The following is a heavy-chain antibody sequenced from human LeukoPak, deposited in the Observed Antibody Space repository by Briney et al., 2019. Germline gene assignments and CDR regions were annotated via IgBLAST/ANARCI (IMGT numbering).Heavy chain of an antibody. Sequence: GASVTVSCKASGGTFSSYAISWVRQAPGQGLEWMGGIIPIFGTANYAQKFQGRVTITTDESTSTAYMELSSLRSEDTAVYYCARLGSSGATTIDYWGQGTLVTVSS. D-gene: IGHD5-12*01. J-gene: IGHJ4*02. CDR2: IIPIFGTA. CDR3: ARLGSSGATTIDY. CDR1: GGTFSSYA. V-gene: IGHV1-69*05.